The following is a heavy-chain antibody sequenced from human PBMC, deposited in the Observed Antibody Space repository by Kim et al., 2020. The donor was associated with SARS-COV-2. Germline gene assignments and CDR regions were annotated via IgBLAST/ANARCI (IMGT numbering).Heavy chain of an antibody. V-gene: IGHV4-4*02. CDR2: IYHSGST. J-gene: IGHJ3*02. Sequence: SETLSLTCAVSGGSISSSNWWSWVRQPPGKGLEWIGEIYHSGSTNYNPSLKSRVTISVDKSKNQFSLKLSSVTAADTAVYYCASSRELPTDAFDIWGQGTMVTVSS. CDR1: GGSISSSNW. D-gene: IGHD1-26*01. CDR3: ASSRELPTDAFDI.